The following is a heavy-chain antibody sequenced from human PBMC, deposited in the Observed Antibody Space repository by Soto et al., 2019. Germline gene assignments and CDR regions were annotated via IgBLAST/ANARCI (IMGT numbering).Heavy chain of an antibody. Sequence: GGSLRLSCAASGFTFSNTWMSWVRQAPGKGLGWVGRIRRISDGGTTNYAAPVKGRFTISRDDSKNILFLEMSSLKTEDTAVYYCTRDGTDAFDIWGRGTMVTVSS. CDR3: TRDGTDAFDI. CDR1: GFTFSNTW. J-gene: IGHJ3*02. CDR2: IRRISDGGTT. V-gene: IGHV3-15*01.